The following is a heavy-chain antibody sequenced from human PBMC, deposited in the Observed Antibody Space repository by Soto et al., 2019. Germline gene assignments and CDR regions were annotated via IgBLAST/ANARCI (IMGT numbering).Heavy chain of an antibody. D-gene: IGHD6-13*01. CDR2: ISYDGSNK. Sequence: PGGSLRLSCAASGFTFSSYAIHWVRQAPGKGLEWVAVISYDGSNKYYADSVKGRFTISRDNSKNTLYLQMNSLRAEDTAVYYCARDPYSSQSWYYYYYGMDVWGQGTTVTVSS. CDR3: ARDPYSSQSWYYYYYGMDV. V-gene: IGHV3-30-3*01. J-gene: IGHJ6*02. CDR1: GFTFSSYA.